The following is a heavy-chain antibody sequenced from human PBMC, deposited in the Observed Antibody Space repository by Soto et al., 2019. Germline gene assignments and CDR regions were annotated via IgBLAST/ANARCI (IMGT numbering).Heavy chain of an antibody. CDR2: IYHSGST. Sequence: SETLSLTCAVSGGSISSGGYSWSWIRQPPGKGLEWIGYIYHSGSTYYNPSLKSRATISVDRSKNQFSLKLSSVTAADTAVYYCARAHYGDYGYGMDVWGQGTTVTVSS. J-gene: IGHJ6*02. CDR3: ARAHYGDYGYGMDV. D-gene: IGHD4-17*01. CDR1: GGSISSGGYS. V-gene: IGHV4-30-2*01.